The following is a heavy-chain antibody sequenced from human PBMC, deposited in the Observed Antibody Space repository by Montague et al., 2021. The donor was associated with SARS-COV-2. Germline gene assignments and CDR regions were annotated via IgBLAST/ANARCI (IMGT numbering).Heavy chain of an antibody. CDR2: INHSGST. V-gene: IGHV4-34*01. CDR1: GGSFSGYY. D-gene: IGHD3-10*01. Sequence: SETLSLTCAVYGGSFSGYYWSWIRQPPGKGLEWIGEINHSGSTNXTPSLTSRVTISVDTSKNQFSLKLSSVTAADTAVYYCAIPMVRGFSRAFDIWGQGTMVTVSS. CDR3: AIPMVRGFSRAFDI. J-gene: IGHJ3*02.